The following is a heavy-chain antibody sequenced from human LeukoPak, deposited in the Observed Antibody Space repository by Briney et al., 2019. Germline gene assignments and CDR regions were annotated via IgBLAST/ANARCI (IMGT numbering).Heavy chain of an antibody. D-gene: IGHD1-26*01. CDR1: GFTFSSYG. CDR3: ARDDGGSSLRYFDY. Sequence: GGSLRLSCAASGFTFSSYGMHWVRQAPGKGLEWVAVISYDGSSKYYADSMKGRFTISRDNSKNTLYLQMNSLRAEDTAVYYCARDDGGSSLRYFDYWGQGTLVTVSS. V-gene: IGHV3-30*03. J-gene: IGHJ4*02. CDR2: ISYDGSSK.